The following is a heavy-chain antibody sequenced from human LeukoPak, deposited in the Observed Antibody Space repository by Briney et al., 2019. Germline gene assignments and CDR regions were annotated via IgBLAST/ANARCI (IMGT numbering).Heavy chain of an antibody. V-gene: IGHV3-48*03. CDR2: ISISTNTI. CDR1: GFTFSSYE. Sequence: GGSLRLSCAASGFTFSSYEMNWVRQAPGKPLEWISYISISTNTIYYGDSVKGRFTISRDNAKNSLYLQMNSLRVEDTAVYYCARRTGGWFDPWGQGTLVTVSS. D-gene: IGHD1-14*01. CDR3: ARRTGGWFDP. J-gene: IGHJ5*02.